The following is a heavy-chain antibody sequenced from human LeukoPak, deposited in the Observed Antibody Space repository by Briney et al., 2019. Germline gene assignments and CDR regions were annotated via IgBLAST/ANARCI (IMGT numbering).Heavy chain of an antibody. D-gene: IGHD2-2*01. CDR1: GGTFSSYA. Sequence: ASVKVSCKASGGTFSSYAISWVRQAPGQGLEWMGGIIPIFGTANYAQKFQGRVTITADESTSTAYMELSSLRSEETAVYYCARDRIVVVPAAILFYYDMDVWGKGTTVTVSS. CDR2: IIPIFGTA. J-gene: IGHJ6*04. V-gene: IGHV1-69*01. CDR3: ARDRIVVVPAAILFYYDMDV.